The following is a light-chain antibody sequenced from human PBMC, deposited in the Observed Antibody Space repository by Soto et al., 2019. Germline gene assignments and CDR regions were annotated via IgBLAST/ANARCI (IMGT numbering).Light chain of an antibody. V-gene: IGKV1-5*03. J-gene: IGKJ1*01. Sequence: DIPMTQSPSTLSASIGDRVTITCRTSQDISSWLAWYQQKPGKAPKLLIYKASTLESGVPSRFNGSGSGTEFSLTISSLQPDDFATYYRQQYNSLSGTFGQGTKVEIK. CDR2: KAS. CDR3: QQYNSLSGT. CDR1: QDISSW.